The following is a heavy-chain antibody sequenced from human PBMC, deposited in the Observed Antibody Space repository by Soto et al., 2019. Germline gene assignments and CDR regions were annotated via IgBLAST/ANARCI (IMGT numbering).Heavy chain of an antibody. CDR3: ARVGIHPVPPLTSSGWFDP. Sequence: ASVKVSCKASGYTFTSYGISWVRQAPGQGLEWMGWISAYNGNTNYAQKLQGRVTMTTDTSTSTAYMELRSLRSDDTAVYYCARVGIHPVPPLTSSGWFDPWGQGTLVTVSS. CDR1: GYTFTSYG. V-gene: IGHV1-18*01. D-gene: IGHD1-26*01. J-gene: IGHJ5*02. CDR2: ISAYNGNT.